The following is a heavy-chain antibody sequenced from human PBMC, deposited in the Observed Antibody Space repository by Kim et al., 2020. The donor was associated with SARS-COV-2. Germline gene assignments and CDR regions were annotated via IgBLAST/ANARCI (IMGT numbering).Heavy chain of an antibody. J-gene: IGHJ4*02. CDR2: T. D-gene: IGHD5-12*01. Sequence: TYYNPSLTSRVTIAVDTSKNQFALKLSSVTAADTAVYYCARDGPYSGLVIGGQGTLVTVSS. CDR3: ARDGPYSGLVI. V-gene: IGHV4-31*02.